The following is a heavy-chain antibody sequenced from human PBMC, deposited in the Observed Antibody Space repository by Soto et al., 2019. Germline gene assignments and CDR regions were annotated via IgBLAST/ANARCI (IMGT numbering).Heavy chain of an antibody. V-gene: IGHV1-2*02. Sequence: ASVKVSCKASGYTFTGYYMHWVRQAPGQGLGWMGWINPNSGGTNYAQKFQGRVTMTRDTSISTAYMELSRLRSDDTAVYYCARGYSSGGWFDPWGQGTLVSVSS. CDR1: GYTFTGYY. D-gene: IGHD6-19*01. J-gene: IGHJ5*02. CDR3: ARGYSSGGWFDP. CDR2: INPNSGGT.